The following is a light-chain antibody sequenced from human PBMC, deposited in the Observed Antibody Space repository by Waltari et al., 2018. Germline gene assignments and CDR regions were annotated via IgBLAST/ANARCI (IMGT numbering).Light chain of an antibody. CDR3: QQYDQWPPFT. CDR1: EGIGKQ. J-gene: IGKJ4*01. CDR2: SAS. Sequence: VMTQSPGTLSVSPGETVTVSCRASEGIGKQLAWYQQKPGQAPRLLIYSASARATGIPARFSGSGSATEFTLTISSLQSEDFGVYYCQQYDQWPPFTFGGGTKVEIK. V-gene: IGKV3D-15*01.